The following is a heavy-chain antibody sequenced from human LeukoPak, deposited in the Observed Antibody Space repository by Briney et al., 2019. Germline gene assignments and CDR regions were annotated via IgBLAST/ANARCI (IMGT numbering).Heavy chain of an antibody. Sequence: QTGGSLSLPCAAAGLTFSTYAVKWVRQAPGKGLEWVSAISSSGGTTYYADSVKGRFSISRDNSKNTLYLQMNSLRAEDTAVYYCARERYSWPTNFDSWGQGTLVTVSA. D-gene: IGHD1-26*01. CDR1: GLTFSTYA. J-gene: IGHJ4*02. CDR2: ISSSGGTT. CDR3: ARERYSWPTNFDS. V-gene: IGHV3-23*01.